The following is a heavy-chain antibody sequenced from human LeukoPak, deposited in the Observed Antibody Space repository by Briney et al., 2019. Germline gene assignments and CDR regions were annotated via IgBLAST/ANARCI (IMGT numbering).Heavy chain of an antibody. Sequence: SETLSLTCTVSGGSISSYYWSWIRQPPGKGLEWIGYIYYSGGTNYNPSLKSRVTISVDTSKNQFSLKLSSVTAADTAVYYCARRLTTMIVNHWGQGTLVTVSS. J-gene: IGHJ5*02. CDR2: IYYSGGT. D-gene: IGHD3-22*01. CDR3: ARRLTTMIVNH. CDR1: GGSISSYY. V-gene: IGHV4-59*08.